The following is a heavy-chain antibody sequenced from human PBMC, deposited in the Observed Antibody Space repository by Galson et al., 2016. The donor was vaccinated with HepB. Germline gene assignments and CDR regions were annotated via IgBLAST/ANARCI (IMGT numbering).Heavy chain of an antibody. CDR3: TRERGSHGFDY. CDR2: INPIAGTT. J-gene: IGHJ4*02. D-gene: IGHD3-16*01. CDR1: GYTFIIYY. Sequence: SVKVSCKASGYTFIIYYIHWVRQAPGQGLEWMGIINPIAGTTTYEQRFQGRLTLTRDTSTSTVYMDLSSLTSEDTADYYCTRERGSHGFDYWGQGTLVTVSS. V-gene: IGHV1-46*01.